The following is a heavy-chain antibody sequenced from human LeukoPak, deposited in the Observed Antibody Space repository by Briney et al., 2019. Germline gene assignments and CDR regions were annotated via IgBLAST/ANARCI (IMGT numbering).Heavy chain of an antibody. D-gene: IGHD5-24*01. Sequence: SDTLSLTCTVSGGPINNYYWYWIRHPTGKARECNGYVHYSGSTFYNPPLQSRVTISVDTSKNQFSLKLSSVTAADTAVYYCARRMEQMPTIGQSNWIDPWGQGTLVTVSS. J-gene: IGHJ5*02. CDR1: GGPINNYY. V-gene: IGHV4-59*08. CDR3: ARRMEQMPTIGQSNWIDP. CDR2: VHYSGST.